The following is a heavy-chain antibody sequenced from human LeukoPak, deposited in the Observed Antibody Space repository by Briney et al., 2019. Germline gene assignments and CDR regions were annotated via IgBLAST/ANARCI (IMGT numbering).Heavy chain of an antibody. J-gene: IGHJ4*02. CDR1: GYSFTSYW. Sequence: GKSLKISCKGSGYSFTSYWIGWVRQMPGKGLEWMGIIYPGDSDTRYSPSFQGQVTISADKSISTAYLQWSSLKASDTAMYYCARPIGSGYYLYYFDYWGQGTLVTVSS. D-gene: IGHD3-22*01. CDR3: ARPIGSGYYLYYFDY. CDR2: IYPGDSDT. V-gene: IGHV5-51*01.